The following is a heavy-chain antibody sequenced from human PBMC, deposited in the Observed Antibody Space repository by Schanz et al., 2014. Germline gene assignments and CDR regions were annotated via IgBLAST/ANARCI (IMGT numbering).Heavy chain of an antibody. J-gene: IGHJ3*02. Sequence: QVQLVESGGGVVQPGRSLRLSCAASGFTFSGYGMHWVRQAPGKGLEWVAIISYDGRHKNYADSVKGRFTISRDNSKNTLHLQMNSLRDEDTAMYYCAKRCSSTSCSHGAFDIWGQGTMVTVSS. CDR2: ISYDGRHK. D-gene: IGHD2-2*01. CDR3: AKRCSSTSCSHGAFDI. V-gene: IGHV3-30*18. CDR1: GFTFSGYG.